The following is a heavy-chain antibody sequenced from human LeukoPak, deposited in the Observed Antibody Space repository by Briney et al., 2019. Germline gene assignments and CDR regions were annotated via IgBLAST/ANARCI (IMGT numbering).Heavy chain of an antibody. D-gene: IGHD3-10*01. J-gene: IGHJ4*02. CDR2: IYYSGST. CDR3: ARHRGPRPPSV. V-gene: IGHV4-61*08. CDR1: GDSISSGGYY. Sequence: SETLSLTCTVSGDSISSGGYYWSWIRQHPGKGLEWIGYIYYSGSTNYNPSLKSRITISVDTSKNQFSPRLSSVTAADTAMYYCARHRGPRPPSVWGQGTLVTVSS.